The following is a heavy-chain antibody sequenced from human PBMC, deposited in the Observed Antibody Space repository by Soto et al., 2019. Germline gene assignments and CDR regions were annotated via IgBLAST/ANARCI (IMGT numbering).Heavy chain of an antibody. CDR2: IIPIFGSA. J-gene: IGHJ6*02. Sequence: QVQLVQSGAEVKKPGSSVKVSCKAPGGTLSSYAINWVRQAPGQGLEWMGGIIPIFGSANYATKFQGRGTISADESTSTAYMEVSSLRSEDTAVYYCAGTREIPYYHGMDVWGQGTTVTVSS. D-gene: IGHD2-2*02. CDR3: AGTREIPYYHGMDV. V-gene: IGHV1-69*01. CDR1: GGTLSSYA.